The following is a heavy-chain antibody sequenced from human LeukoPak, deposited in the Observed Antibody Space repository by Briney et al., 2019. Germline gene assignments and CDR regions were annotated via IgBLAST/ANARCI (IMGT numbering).Heavy chain of an antibody. CDR3: AKDSSSIRGYSYGYRDY. J-gene: IGHJ4*02. Sequence: GGSLRLSCAASGFTFSSYAMSRVRQAPGKGLEWVSAISGSGGSTYYADSVKGRFTISRDNSKNTLYLQMNSLRAEDTAVYYCAKDSSSIRGYSYGYRDYWGQGTLVTVSS. V-gene: IGHV3-23*01. D-gene: IGHD5-18*01. CDR2: ISGSGGST. CDR1: GFTFSSYA.